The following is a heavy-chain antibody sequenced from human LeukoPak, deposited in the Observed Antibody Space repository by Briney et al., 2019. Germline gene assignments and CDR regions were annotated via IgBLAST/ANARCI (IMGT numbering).Heavy chain of an antibody. J-gene: IGHJ4*02. D-gene: IGHD4-17*01. Sequence: GGSLRLSCAASGFTFSSYGMHWDRQAPGKGLEWGAFIRYDGSNKYYAYSVRGLFTIPKDNSKNTLYLQMNSLRAEDTAVYYCAKGDYGDPYVYWGQGTLVTVSS. V-gene: IGHV3-30*02. CDR2: IRYDGSNK. CDR3: AKGDYGDPYVY. CDR1: GFTFSSYG.